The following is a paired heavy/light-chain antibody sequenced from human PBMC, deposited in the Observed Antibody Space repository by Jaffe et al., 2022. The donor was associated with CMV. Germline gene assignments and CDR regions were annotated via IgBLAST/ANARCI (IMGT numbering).Heavy chain of an antibody. D-gene: IGHD6-19*01. J-gene: IGHJ4*02. CDR2: ISGSGGST. V-gene: IGHV3-23*04. Sequence: EVQLVESGGGLVQPGGSLRLSCAASGFTFSSYAMSWVRQAPGKGLEWVSAISGSGGSTYYADSVKGRFTISRDNSKNTLYLQMNSLRAEDTAVYYCAKDSRYSSGWRELTNKKTGFDYWGQGTLVTVSS. CDR1: GFTFSSYA. CDR3: AKDSRYSSGWRELTNKKTGFDY.
Light chain of an antibody. Sequence: QTVVTQEPSLTVSPGGTVTLTCASSTGAVTSGYYPNWFQQKPGQAPRALIYSTSNKHSWTPARFSGSLLGGKAALTLSGVQPEDEAEYYCLLYYGGARVFGGGTKLTVL. V-gene: IGLV7-43*01. J-gene: IGLJ3*02. CDR2: STS. CDR1: TGAVTSGYY. CDR3: LLYYGGARV.